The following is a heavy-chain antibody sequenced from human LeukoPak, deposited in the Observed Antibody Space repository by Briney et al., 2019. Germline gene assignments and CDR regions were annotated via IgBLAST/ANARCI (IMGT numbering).Heavy chain of an antibody. Sequence: PGGSLRLSCAASGFTFSSYSMNWVRQAPGKGLEWISYISETSSFMYYADSVKGRFTISRDNAKNSLFLRMNSLRAEDTAVYFCARDRPPPLRSVEWLHTKQGYMDVWGKGTTVTVSS. J-gene: IGHJ6*03. CDR3: ARDRPPPLRSVEWLHTKQGYMDV. V-gene: IGHV3-21*05. CDR1: GFTFSSYS. CDR2: ISETSSFM. D-gene: IGHD3-3*01.